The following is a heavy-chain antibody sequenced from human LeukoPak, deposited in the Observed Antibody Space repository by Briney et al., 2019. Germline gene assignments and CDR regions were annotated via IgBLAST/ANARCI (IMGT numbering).Heavy chain of an antibody. CDR2: IYYSGST. CDR3: ARGFFSSSWSDAFDI. D-gene: IGHD6-13*01. CDR1: GGSISSYY. Sequence: PSETLSLTCTVSGGSISSYYWSWIRQPPGKGLEWIGYIYYSGSTNYNPSLKSRVTISVDTSKNQFSLKLSSVTAADTAVYYCARGFFSSSWSDAFDIWGQGTMVTVSS. J-gene: IGHJ3*02. V-gene: IGHV4-59*01.